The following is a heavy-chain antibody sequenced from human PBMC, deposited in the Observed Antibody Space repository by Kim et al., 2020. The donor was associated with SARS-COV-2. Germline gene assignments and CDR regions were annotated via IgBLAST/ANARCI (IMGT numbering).Heavy chain of an antibody. D-gene: IGHD6-19*01. CDR3: ARAVRYSSGWYVSYYFDY. CDR1: GYTFTSYG. Sequence: ASVKVSCKASGYTFTSYGISWVRQAPGQGLEWMGWISAYNGNTNYAQKLQGRVTMTTDTYTSTAYMELRSLRSDDTAVYYCARAVRYSSGWYVSYYFDYWGQGTLVTVSS. CDR2: ISAYNGNT. V-gene: IGHV1-18*01. J-gene: IGHJ4*02.